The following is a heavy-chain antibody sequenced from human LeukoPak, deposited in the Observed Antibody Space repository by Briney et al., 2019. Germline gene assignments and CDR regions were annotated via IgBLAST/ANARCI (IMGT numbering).Heavy chain of an antibody. Sequence: KSSETLSLTCTVSQGSINSFYWSWIRQPPGKGLEWIGYIFYSGSTNYNPSLKSRVTISVDTSKNQFSLKLSSVTAADTAVYYCARVELLGSSGWPFDYWGQGTLVTVSS. CDR1: QGSINSFY. V-gene: IGHV4-59*01. J-gene: IGHJ4*02. D-gene: IGHD6-19*01. CDR3: ARVELLGSSGWPFDY. CDR2: IFYSGST.